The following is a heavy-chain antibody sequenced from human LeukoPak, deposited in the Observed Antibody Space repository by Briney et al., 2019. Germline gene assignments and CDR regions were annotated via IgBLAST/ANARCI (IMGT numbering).Heavy chain of an antibody. Sequence: GGSLRLSCVASGFTFRSYTMNWVRQAPGKGLEWVSAISGSSDHIHYADSMKGRFTISRDNAKNSLYLQMNILTAEDTAVYYCARDFFDSSGHYYDAYWGQGTVVTVSS. CDR3: ARDFFDSSGHYYDAY. D-gene: IGHD6-19*01. CDR1: GFTFRSYT. CDR2: ISGSSDHI. J-gene: IGHJ4*02. V-gene: IGHV3-21*01.